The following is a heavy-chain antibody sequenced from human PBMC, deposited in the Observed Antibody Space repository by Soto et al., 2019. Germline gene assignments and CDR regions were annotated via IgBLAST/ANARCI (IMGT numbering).Heavy chain of an antibody. CDR2: ISSTGNTM. Sequence: QVQLVESGGGLVKPGGSLRLSCAASGFTFSDYYMSWIRQAPGRGLEWLSLISSTGNTMYYADSVKGRFTISRDNAKNSLYLQVNSLRAEDTAVYYCARRYLDYYVYGMDVWGQGTTVTVSS. J-gene: IGHJ6*02. D-gene: IGHD3-10*01. CDR3: ARRYLDYYVYGMDV. V-gene: IGHV3-11*01. CDR1: GFTFSDYY.